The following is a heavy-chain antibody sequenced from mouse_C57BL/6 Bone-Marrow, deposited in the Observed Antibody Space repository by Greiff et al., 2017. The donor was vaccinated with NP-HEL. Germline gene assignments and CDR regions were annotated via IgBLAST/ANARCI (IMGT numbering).Heavy chain of an antibody. J-gene: IGHJ3*01. D-gene: IGHD1-1*01. CDR3: TRSYYYGSTQFAY. V-gene: IGHV1-5*01. CDR1: GYTFTSYW. Sequence: EVKLMESGTVLARPGASVKMSCKTSGYTFTSYWMHWVKQRPGQGLEWIGAIYPGNSDTSYNQKFKGKAKLTAVTSASTAYMELSSLTNEDSAVYYCTRSYYYGSTQFAYWGQGTLVTVSA. CDR2: IYPGNSDT.